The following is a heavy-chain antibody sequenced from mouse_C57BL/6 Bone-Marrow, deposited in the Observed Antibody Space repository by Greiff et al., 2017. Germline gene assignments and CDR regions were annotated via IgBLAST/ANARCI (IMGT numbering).Heavy chain of an antibody. CDR1: GYTFTSYW. V-gene: IGHV1-72*01. J-gene: IGHJ2*01. Sequence: QVQLKQPGAELVKPGASVKLSCKASGYTFTSYWMHWVKQRPGRGLEWIGRIDPNSGGTKYNEKFKSKATLTVDKPSSTAYMQLSSLTSEDSAVYYWAREEAYYSKYFDYWGQGTALTVSS. CDR3: AREEAYYSKYFDY. CDR2: IDPNSGGT. D-gene: IGHD2-5*01.